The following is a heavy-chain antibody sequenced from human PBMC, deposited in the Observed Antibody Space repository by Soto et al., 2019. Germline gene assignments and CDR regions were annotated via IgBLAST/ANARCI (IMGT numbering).Heavy chain of an antibody. D-gene: IGHD3-22*01. CDR3: ARDYSGYSLFDS. CDR2: IFDSGTT. J-gene: IGHJ4*02. V-gene: IGHV4-31*03. CDR1: GGYIGSGTFY. Sequence: SETLSLTCTVSGGYIGSGTFYWSWIRLHPGEGLEWIGYIFDSGTTYYNPSLKSRVTISVDTSKNQFSLKLRSVTAADTAVYYCARDYSGYSLFDSWGQGILVTAPQ.